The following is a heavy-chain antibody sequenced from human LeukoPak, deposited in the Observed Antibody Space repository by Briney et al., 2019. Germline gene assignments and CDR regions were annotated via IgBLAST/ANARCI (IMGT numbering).Heavy chain of an antibody. V-gene: IGHV1-46*01. CDR3: ARDRTNNYYGMDV. Sequence: ASVKVSCKASGYTFTSYYMHWVGQAPGQGLEWMGLINPSGGYTNYAQKFQDRFTMTRDTSTTTVYMELSSLRSEDTAVYYCARDRTNNYYGMDVWGQGTTVTVSS. CDR1: GYTFTSYY. J-gene: IGHJ6*02. CDR2: INPSGGYT.